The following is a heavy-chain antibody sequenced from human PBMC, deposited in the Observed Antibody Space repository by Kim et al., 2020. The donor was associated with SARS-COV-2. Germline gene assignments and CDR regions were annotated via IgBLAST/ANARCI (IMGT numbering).Heavy chain of an antibody. Sequence: ASVKVSCKPSGYTFTSYNMNWVRQAPGQRPEWMGWINTANGNTKYSQKFQGRVTISRDTSASTAYMDLSSLRSEDTAVYYCARASGSSDFWGQGTLVTVSS. CDR1: GYTFTSYN. J-gene: IGHJ4*02. D-gene: IGHD1-26*01. CDR3: ARASGSSDF. V-gene: IGHV1-3*04. CDR2: INTANGNT.